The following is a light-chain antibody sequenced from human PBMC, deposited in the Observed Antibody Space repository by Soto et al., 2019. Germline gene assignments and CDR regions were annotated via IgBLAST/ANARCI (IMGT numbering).Light chain of an antibody. Sequence: EIVLTQSPGTLSLSLGERATLSCRASQSASSNYLAWYQQKPGQAPRLLIYATSSRATGIPDRFSGSGSGTGFTLTISRLEPEDFAVYDCQQYGNSPRYSFGQGTKLEIK. J-gene: IGKJ2*03. V-gene: IGKV3-20*01. CDR2: ATS. CDR3: QQYGNSPRYS. CDR1: QSASSNY.